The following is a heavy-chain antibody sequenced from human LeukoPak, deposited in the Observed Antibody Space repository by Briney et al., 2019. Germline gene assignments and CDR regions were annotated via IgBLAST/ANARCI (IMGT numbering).Heavy chain of an antibody. CDR3: AKEGYCSGGSCYSYFDY. V-gene: IGHV3-23*01. CDR2: ISGSGGST. J-gene: IGHJ4*02. Sequence: GGSLRLSCAASGFTFSSYAMSWVRPAPGRGLEWVSAISGSGGSTSYADSVKGRFTISRDNSKNTLFLQMNSLRAEDTAVYYCAKEGYCSGGSCYSYFDYWGQGTLVTVSS. CDR1: GFTFSSYA. D-gene: IGHD2-15*01.